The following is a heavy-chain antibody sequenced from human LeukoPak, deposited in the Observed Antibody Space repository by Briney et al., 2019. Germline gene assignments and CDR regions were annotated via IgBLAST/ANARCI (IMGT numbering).Heavy chain of an antibody. D-gene: IGHD3-3*01. V-gene: IGHV3-7*01. CDR1: GFTFSNYW. Sequence: GGSLRLSCAASGFTFSNYWMSWVRQAPGKGLEWVASIKQDGSEKHYVDSVKGRFTISRDNAKNSLYLQMNSLRAEDTAVYYCARDRPGLRFLEGAPDAFDIWGQGTMVTVSS. CDR3: ARDRPGLRFLEGAPDAFDI. CDR2: IKQDGSEK. J-gene: IGHJ3*02.